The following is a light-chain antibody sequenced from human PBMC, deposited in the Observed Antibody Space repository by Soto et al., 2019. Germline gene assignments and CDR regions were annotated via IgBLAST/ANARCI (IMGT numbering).Light chain of an antibody. CDR1: QSISSW. V-gene: IGKV1-5*03. J-gene: IGKJ3*01. Sequence: DIQMTQSPSTLSASVGDRXTXXXXASQSISSWLAWYQQKPGKAPKLLIYKASTLESGVPSRFSGSGSGTEFTLTISSLQPDDFATYYCQQSFTFGPGTKVDIK. CDR3: QQSFT. CDR2: KAS.